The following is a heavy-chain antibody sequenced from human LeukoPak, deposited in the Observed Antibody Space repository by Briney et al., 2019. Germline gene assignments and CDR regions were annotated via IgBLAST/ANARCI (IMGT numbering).Heavy chain of an antibody. CDR3: ARSRFGESY. CDR1: GGSISSYF. V-gene: IGHV4-34*01. CDR2: INHSGST. J-gene: IGHJ4*02. Sequence: ASETLSLTCTVSGGSISSYFWSWIRQPPGKGLEWIGEINHSGSTNYNPSLKSRVTISVDTSKNQFSLKLSSVTAADTAVYYCARSRFGESYWGQGTLVTVSS. D-gene: IGHD3-10*01.